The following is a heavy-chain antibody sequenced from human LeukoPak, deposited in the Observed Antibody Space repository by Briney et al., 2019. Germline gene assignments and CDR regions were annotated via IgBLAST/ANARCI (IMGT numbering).Heavy chain of an antibody. J-gene: IGHJ4*02. D-gene: IGHD6-13*01. V-gene: IGHV1-18*01. CDR1: GYTFSSYG. CDR3: ARDFSISFPAAGVGNY. Sequence: GASVKVSCKASGYTFSSYGISWVRQAPGPGLEWMGWISAHNGDTNYAQKFQGRVTITTDTSTSTAYMELRSLMSDDTAVYYCARDFSISFPAAGVGNYWGQGTLVAVSS. CDR2: ISAHNGDT.